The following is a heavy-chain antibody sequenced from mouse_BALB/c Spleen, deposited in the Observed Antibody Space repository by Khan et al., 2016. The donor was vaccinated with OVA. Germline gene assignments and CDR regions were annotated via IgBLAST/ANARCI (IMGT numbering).Heavy chain of an antibody. Sequence: EVELVESGGGLVQPGGSRKLSCAASGFTFRDYGMAWVRQAPGKGPEWVAFISDLAYTIYYVDTVTGRFTISRENAKTTLYLEMRSMRSEDTAMYYGARGGGTAPFAYWGLGTLVTVSA. CDR2: ISDLAYTI. V-gene: IGHV5-15*02. CDR1: GFTFRDYG. J-gene: IGHJ3*01. D-gene: IGHD1-2*01. CDR3: ARGGGTAPFAY.